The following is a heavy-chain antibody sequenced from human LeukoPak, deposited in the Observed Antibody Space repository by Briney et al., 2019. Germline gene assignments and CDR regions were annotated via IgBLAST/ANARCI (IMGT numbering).Heavy chain of an antibody. D-gene: IGHD6-19*01. CDR1: GGSISSSSYC. Sequence: PSQTLSLTCTVSGGSISSSSYCWGWIRQPPGKGLEWIGSIYYSGSTYYNPSLKSRVTISVDTSKNQFSLKLSSVTAADTAVYYCASLVAGFDAFDIWGQGTMVTVSS. CDR3: ASLVAGFDAFDI. V-gene: IGHV4-39*01. CDR2: IYYSGST. J-gene: IGHJ3*02.